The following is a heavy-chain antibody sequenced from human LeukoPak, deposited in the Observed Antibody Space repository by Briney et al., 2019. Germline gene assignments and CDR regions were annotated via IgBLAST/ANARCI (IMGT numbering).Heavy chain of an antibody. J-gene: IGHJ4*02. CDR1: GFTFSNAW. D-gene: IGHD3-10*01. V-gene: IGHV3-15*01. Sequence: GGSLRLSCAASGFTFSNAWMSWVRQAPGKGLEWVGRIKSKTDGGTTDYAAPVKGRFTISRDDSKNTLYLQMNSLKTEDTAVYYCTTADPGITMVRGLPGYWGQGTLVTVSS. CDR2: IKSKTDGGTT. CDR3: TTADPGITMVRGLPGY.